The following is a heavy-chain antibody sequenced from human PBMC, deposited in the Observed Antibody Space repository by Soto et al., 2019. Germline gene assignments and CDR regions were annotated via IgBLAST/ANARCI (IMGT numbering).Heavy chain of an antibody. CDR1: GGSISSGDYY. CDR3: ATGYSYFDY. V-gene: IGHV4-30-4*01. Sequence: PSETLSLTCPVSGGSISSGDYYWSWIRQPPGKGLEWIGYIYYSGTTYYNPSLQSRVTISVDTSKNQFSLKLSSVTAADTAVYYCATGYSYFDYWGQGTLVTVSS. CDR2: IYYSGTT. D-gene: IGHD2-15*01. J-gene: IGHJ4*02.